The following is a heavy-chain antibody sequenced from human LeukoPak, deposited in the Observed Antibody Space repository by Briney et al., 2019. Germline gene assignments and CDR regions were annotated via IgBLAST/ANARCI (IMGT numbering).Heavy chain of an antibody. J-gene: IGHJ6*02. CDR3: ARGVVGEYYYYYYGMDV. Sequence: SETLSLTCTVSGGSISGYYWSWIRQPPGKGLEWIGYIYYSGSTNYNPSLKSRVTISVDTSKNQFSLKLSSVTAADTAVYYCARGVVGEYYYYYYGMDVWGQGTTVTVSS. D-gene: IGHD4-17*01. CDR1: GGSISGYY. V-gene: IGHV4-59*12. CDR2: IYYSGST.